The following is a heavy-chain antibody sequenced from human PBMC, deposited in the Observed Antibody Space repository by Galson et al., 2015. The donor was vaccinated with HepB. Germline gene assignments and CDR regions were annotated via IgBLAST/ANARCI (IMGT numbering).Heavy chain of an antibody. D-gene: IGHD5-12*01. CDR3: ARGGYDYVWYFDL. Sequence: SLRLSCAASGFTFSSYGMHWVRQAPGKGLEWVAVIWYDGSYKFYADSVKGRFTLSRDNSKNTLYLQMNSLRAEDTAIYYCARGGYDYVWYFDLWGRGTLVTVSS. CDR1: GFTFSSYG. J-gene: IGHJ2*01. CDR2: IWYDGSYK. V-gene: IGHV3-33*01.